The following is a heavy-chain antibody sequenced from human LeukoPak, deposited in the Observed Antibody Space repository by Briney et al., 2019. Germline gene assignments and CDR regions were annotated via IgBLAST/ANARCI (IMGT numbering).Heavy chain of an antibody. CDR3: ARDVSPEIAAAGKYFQH. J-gene: IGHJ1*01. CDR1: GFIFSSYS. CDR2: ISSSSSSI. V-gene: IGHV3-21*01. D-gene: IGHD6-13*01. Sequence: GGSLRLSCEASGFIFSSYSMNWVRQAPGKGLEWVSSISSSSSSIYYADSVKGRFTISRDNAKNSLFLQMNSLTAEDTAVYYCARDVSPEIAAAGKYFQHWGQGTVVTVSS.